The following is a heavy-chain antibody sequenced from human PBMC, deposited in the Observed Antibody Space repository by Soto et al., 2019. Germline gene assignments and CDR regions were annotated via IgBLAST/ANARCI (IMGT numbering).Heavy chain of an antibody. CDR2: IISNGVGT. CDR1: GFTLSGDS. V-gene: IGHV3-64*01. J-gene: IGHJ6*03. Sequence: EVQLAESGGGLAQPGGSLRLSCAASGFTLSGDSIDWVRQALGKGLEYVSGIISNGVGTYYANSVQGRFTISRDNSKNTVYLQMGSLRPEDMAVYYCARRDRPDFYSMDVWGKGTTVTVS. CDR3: ARRDRPDFYSMDV. D-gene: IGHD6-6*01.